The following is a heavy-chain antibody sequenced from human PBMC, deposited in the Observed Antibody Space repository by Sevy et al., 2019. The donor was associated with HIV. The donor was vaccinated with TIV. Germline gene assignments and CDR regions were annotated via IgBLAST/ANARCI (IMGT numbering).Heavy chain of an antibody. Sequence: GGSLRLSCVASGFTFSGYWMSWVRQAPGKGLECVANIKEDGIERNNVDPVKGGFIISSVKAKNSLYLQMDSLRAEDTAVYYFARGQITGSKPDYFDYWGQGALVTVSS. V-gene: IGHV3-7*01. CDR1: GFTFSGYW. J-gene: IGHJ4*02. CDR3: ARGQITGSKPDYFDY. D-gene: IGHD1-7*01. CDR2: IKEDGIER.